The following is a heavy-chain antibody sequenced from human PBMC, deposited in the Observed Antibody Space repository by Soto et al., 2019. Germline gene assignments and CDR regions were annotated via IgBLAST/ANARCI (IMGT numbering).Heavy chain of an antibody. D-gene: IGHD2-21*02. V-gene: IGHV3-21*01. J-gene: IGHJ3*02. CDR3: ASALYCGGDCYSDAFDI. Sequence: GGSLRLSCAASGFTFSSYSMNWVRQAPGKGLEWVSSISSSSSYIYYADSVKGRFTISSATAKNSRYQQMNSLRAEDTAVYYCASALYCGGDCYSDAFDIWGQGTMVTVSS. CDR1: GFTFSSYS. CDR2: ISSSSSYI.